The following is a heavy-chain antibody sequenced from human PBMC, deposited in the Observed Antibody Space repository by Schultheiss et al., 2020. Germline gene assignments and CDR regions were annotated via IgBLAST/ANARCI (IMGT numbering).Heavy chain of an antibody. D-gene: IGHD1-26*01. V-gene: IGHV3-72*01. CDR1: GYSVTNGYY. CDR3: AQWGNWFDP. CDR2: SRDKANNHTT. Sequence: LSLTCAVSGYSVTNGYYWGWIRQPPGKGLEWIGRSRDKANNHTTEYAASVKGRFTISRDDSKNSVFLQMNSLKTEDTAVYYCAQWGNWFDPWGQGTLVTVSS. J-gene: IGHJ5*02.